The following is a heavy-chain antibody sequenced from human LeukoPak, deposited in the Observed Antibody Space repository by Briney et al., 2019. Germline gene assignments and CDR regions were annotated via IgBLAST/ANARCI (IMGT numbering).Heavy chain of an antibody. D-gene: IGHD6-19*01. CDR1: GGTFSSYA. V-gene: IGHV1-69*04. CDR3: ARDPPGVKQWLPQVDY. Sequence: ASVKVSCKASGGTFSSYAISWVRQAPGQGLEWMGRIIPILGIANYAQKFQGRVTITADKSTSTAYMELSSLRSEDTAVYYCARDPPGVKQWLPQVDYWGQGTLVTVSS. J-gene: IGHJ4*02. CDR2: IIPILGIA.